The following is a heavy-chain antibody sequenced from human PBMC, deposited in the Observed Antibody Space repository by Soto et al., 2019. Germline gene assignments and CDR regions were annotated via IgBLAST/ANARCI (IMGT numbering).Heavy chain of an antibody. CDR2: IRETGNT. V-gene: IGHV3-23*01. J-gene: IGHJ4*02. D-gene: IGHD1-26*01. CDR3: AKQQMGVIRAIDY. CDR1: GFTFSNYA. Sequence: GGSLRLSCAASGFTFSNYAMSWIRQAPGKGLEWVSTIRETGNTYYADSVRGRFATSRDNSENTLYLQMSSLRAEDTAVYYCAKQQMGVIRAIDYSGQGTLVTVST.